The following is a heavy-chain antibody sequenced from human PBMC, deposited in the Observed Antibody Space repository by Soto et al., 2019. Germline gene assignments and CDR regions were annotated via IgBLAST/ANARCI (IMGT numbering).Heavy chain of an antibody. J-gene: IGHJ4*02. V-gene: IGHV3-30*18. CDR2: ISYDGSNK. Sequence: GGSLRLSCAASGFTFSSYGMHWVRQAPGKGLEWVAVISYDGSNKYYADSVKGRFTISRDNSKNTLYLQMNSLRAEDTAVYYCAKALSPVVAATEFDYWGQGTLVTVSS. CDR1: GFTFSSYG. CDR3: AKALSPVVAATEFDY. D-gene: IGHD2-15*01.